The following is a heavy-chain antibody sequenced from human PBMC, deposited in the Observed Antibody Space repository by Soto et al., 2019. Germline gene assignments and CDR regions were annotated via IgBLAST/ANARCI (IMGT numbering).Heavy chain of an antibody. CDR3: ARSRVTYYYDRSAFEI. V-gene: IGHV1-69*01. Sequence: QVQLVQSGAEVKKPGSSVKVSCKASGGTFSSYAISWVRQAPGQGLEWRGGIIPIFGTANYAQKFQGRVTITADESTSTAYMALSSLRSEDTAVYYCARSRVTYYYDRSAFEIWGQGTMVTVSS. D-gene: IGHD3-22*01. CDR2: IIPIFGTA. J-gene: IGHJ3*02. CDR1: GGTFSSYA.